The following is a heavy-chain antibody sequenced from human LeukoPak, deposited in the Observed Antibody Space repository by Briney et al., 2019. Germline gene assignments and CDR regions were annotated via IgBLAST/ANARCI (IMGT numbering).Heavy chain of an antibody. D-gene: IGHD2-15*01. CDR2: IYYSGST. CDR1: GGSISSYY. V-gene: IGHV4-59*12. J-gene: IGHJ4*02. CDR3: AKDAALITPYYFDY. Sequence: PSETLSLTCTVSGGSISSYYWSWIRQPPGKGLEWIGYIYYSGSTNYNPSLKSRVTISVDTSKNQFSLKLSSVTAADTAVYYCAKDAALITPYYFDYWGQGTLVTVSS.